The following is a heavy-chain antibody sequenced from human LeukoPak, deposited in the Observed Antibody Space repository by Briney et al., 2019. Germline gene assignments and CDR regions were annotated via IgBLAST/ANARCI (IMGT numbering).Heavy chain of an antibody. V-gene: IGHV3-74*01. CDR3: AKQRIAAAGIARPLDY. CDR2: INSDGSST. Sequence: GGSLRLSCAASGFTFSSYWMHWVRQAPGKGLVWVSRINSDGSSTYYADSVKGRFTISRDNSKNTLYLQMNSLRAEDTAVYYCAKQRIAAAGIARPLDYWGQGTLVTVSS. D-gene: IGHD6-13*01. CDR1: GFTFSSYW. J-gene: IGHJ4*02.